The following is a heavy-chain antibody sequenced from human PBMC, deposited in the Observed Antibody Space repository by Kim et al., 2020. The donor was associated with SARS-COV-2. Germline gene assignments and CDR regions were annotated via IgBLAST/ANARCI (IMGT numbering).Heavy chain of an antibody. Sequence: GGSLRLSCAASGFTFSSYAMSWVRQAPGKGLEWVSAISGSGGSTYYADSVKGRFTISRDNSKNTLYLQMNSLRAEDTAVYYCAKDLEFLEWLSIFDYWGQGTLVTVSS. CDR3: AKDLEFLEWLSIFDY. J-gene: IGHJ4*02. CDR1: GFTFSSYA. CDR2: ISGSGGST. V-gene: IGHV3-23*01. D-gene: IGHD3-3*01.